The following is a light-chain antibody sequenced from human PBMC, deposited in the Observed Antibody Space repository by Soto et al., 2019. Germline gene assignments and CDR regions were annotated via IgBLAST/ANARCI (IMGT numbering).Light chain of an antibody. V-gene: IGKV1-9*01. CDR3: QQLNNYPLT. Sequence: QLTQSPSYLSASIGDRVTITCRASQGIATYLAWYQQKPGQAPNLLIYSASTLQSGVPSRFSGGGSGTEFTLTISSLQPEDFATYYCQQLNNYPLTFGGGTKVEI. CDR2: SAS. CDR1: QGIATY. J-gene: IGKJ4*01.